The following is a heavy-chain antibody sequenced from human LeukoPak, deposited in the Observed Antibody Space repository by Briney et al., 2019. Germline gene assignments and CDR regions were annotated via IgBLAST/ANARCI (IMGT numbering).Heavy chain of an antibody. CDR1: GYTFTGYY. Sequence: ASVKVSCKASGYTFTGYYMHWVRQAPGQGLEWMGWINPNSGGTNYAQKFQGRVTMTRDTSISTAYMELSGLRSDDTAVYYCARVEEGYYDSSGFAFDIWGQGTMVTVSS. V-gene: IGHV1-2*02. J-gene: IGHJ3*02. D-gene: IGHD3-22*01. CDR2: INPNSGGT. CDR3: ARVEEGYYDSSGFAFDI.